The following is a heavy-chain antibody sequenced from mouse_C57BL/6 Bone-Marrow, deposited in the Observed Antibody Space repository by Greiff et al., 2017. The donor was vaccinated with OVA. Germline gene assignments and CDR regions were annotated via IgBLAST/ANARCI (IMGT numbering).Heavy chain of an antibody. Sequence: QVQLQQPGAELVMPGASVKLSCKASGYTFTSYWMHWVKQRPGQGLEWIGEIDPSDSYTNYNQKFNGKSTLTVDNSPSTAYMQLSSRTSEDSAVYYCAREDNYDYNFDYWGQGTTLTVSS. CDR2: IDPSDSYT. J-gene: IGHJ2*01. V-gene: IGHV1-69*01. CDR1: GYTFTSYW. D-gene: IGHD2-4*01. CDR3: AREDNYDYNFDY.